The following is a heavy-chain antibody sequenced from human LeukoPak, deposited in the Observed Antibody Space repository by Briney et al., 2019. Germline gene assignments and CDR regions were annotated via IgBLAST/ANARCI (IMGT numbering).Heavy chain of an antibody. J-gene: IGHJ4*02. CDR1: GGSFSGKY. Sequence: SETLSLTCAVYGGSFSGKYWTWLRQPPGKGLEWIGEITHSGSTYYNPSLKSRVTISVDTSKNQSSLKLNSVTAADTAVYYCARDLMTWGQGTLVTVSS. CDR3: ARDLMT. CDR2: ITHSGST. V-gene: IGHV4-34*01.